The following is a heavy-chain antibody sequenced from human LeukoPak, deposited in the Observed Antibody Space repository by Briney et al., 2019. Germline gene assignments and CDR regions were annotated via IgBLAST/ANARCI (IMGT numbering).Heavy chain of an antibody. V-gene: IGHV3-11*01. CDR2: ISSSGSTI. Sequence: GGSLRLSCAASGFTFSDYYMSWIRQAPGKGLEWVSYISSSGSTIYYADSVKGRFTISRDNAKNSLYLQMNSLTPEDAATYYCTKDSQGFYGGFWYGTYGMDVWGQGTTVTVSS. CDR1: GFTFSDYY. CDR3: TKDSQGFYGGFWYGTYGMDV. D-gene: IGHD6-13*01. J-gene: IGHJ6*02.